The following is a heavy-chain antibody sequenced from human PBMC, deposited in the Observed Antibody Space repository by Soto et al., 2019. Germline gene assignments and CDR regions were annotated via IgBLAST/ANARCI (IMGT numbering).Heavy chain of an antibody. D-gene: IGHD6-13*01. CDR2: VYSRGST. V-gene: IGHV4-61*01. CDR3: ARGSGSWPDFFDY. CDR1: GGSVSSGSYS. Sequence: QVQLQESGPGLVKPSETLSLTCTVSGGSVSSGSYSWSWIRQPPGLGLEWIGYVYSRGSTNYNPSHKRRGTMAVDTAKNQVSRKLTSVTAADTAVYYCARGSGSWPDFFDYWGQGTLVTVSS. J-gene: IGHJ4*02.